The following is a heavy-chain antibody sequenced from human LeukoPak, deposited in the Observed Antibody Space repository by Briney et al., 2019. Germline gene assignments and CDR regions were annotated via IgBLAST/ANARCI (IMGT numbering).Heavy chain of an antibody. CDR2: VSGSGDAT. D-gene: IGHD2-15*01. CDR1: RFTFSSNA. CDR3: AKDIVVVVAAAYYYYYGMDV. V-gene: IGHV3-23*01. Sequence: GGSLRLSCAASRFTFSSNAMSWVRQAPGKGLEWVSTVSGSGDATYYAESVKGRFTISRDNSKNTLYLQMNSLRAEDTAVYYCAKDIVVVVAAAYYYYYGMDVWGQGTTVTVSS. J-gene: IGHJ6*02.